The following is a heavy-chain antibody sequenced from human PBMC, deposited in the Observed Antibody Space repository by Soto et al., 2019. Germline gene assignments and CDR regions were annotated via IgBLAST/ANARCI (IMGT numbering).Heavy chain of an antibody. CDR3: ARGEGDTYYDFWSGYYRTPYYYYYGMDV. J-gene: IGHJ6*02. D-gene: IGHD3-3*01. Sequence: GESLKISCKGSGYSFTSYWIGWVRQMPGKGLEWMGIIYPGDSDTRYSPSFQGQVTISADKSISTAYLQWSSLKASDTAMYYCARGEGDTYYDFWSGYYRTPYYYYYGMDVWGQGTTVTVSS. CDR2: IYPGDSDT. CDR1: GYSFTSYW. V-gene: IGHV5-51*01.